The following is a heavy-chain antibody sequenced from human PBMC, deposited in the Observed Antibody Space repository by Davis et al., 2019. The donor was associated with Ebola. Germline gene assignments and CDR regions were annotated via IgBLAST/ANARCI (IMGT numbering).Heavy chain of an antibody. V-gene: IGHV3-11*06. CDR2: ISSSSSYT. Sequence: GESLKISCAVSGFTFSDYYMSWIRQAPGKGLEWVSYISSSSSYTNYADSVKGRFTISRDNAKNSLYLQMNSLRAEDTAVYYCARWGAYCSSTSCPPARAFDIWGQGTMVTVSS. D-gene: IGHD2-2*01. J-gene: IGHJ3*02. CDR3: ARWGAYCSSTSCPPARAFDI. CDR1: GFTFSDYY.